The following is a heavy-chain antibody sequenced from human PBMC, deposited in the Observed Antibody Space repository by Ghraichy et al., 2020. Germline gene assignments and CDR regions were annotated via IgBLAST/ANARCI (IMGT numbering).Heavy chain of an antibody. J-gene: IGHJ4*01. D-gene: IGHD3-22*01. Sequence: GGSLRLSCAASGFTLDDYAIHWVRQRPGKGLEWVSSISWNVGNIDYADSVRGRFTISRDNAKNSLSLQMNGLRIEDTAFYYCVKDNDGTGYYYLFDWCAQGTLVTVSS. CDR2: ISWNVGNI. CDR3: VKDNDGTGYYYLFDW. CDR1: GFTLDDYA. V-gene: IGHV3-9*01.